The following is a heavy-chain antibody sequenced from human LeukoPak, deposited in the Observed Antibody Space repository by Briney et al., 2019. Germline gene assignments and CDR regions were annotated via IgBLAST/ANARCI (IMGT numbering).Heavy chain of an antibody. V-gene: IGHV3-30*02. J-gene: IGHJ6*03. CDR1: GFTFSSYA. Sequence: GGSLRLSCAASGFTFSSYAMSWVRQAPGKGLEWVAFIRYDGSNKYYADSVKGRFTISRDNSKNTLYLQMNSLRAEDTAVYYCAKEGGYCSGGSCYYYYYYMDVWGKGTTVTISS. CDR3: AKEGGYCSGGSCYYYYYYMDV. CDR2: IRYDGSNK. D-gene: IGHD2-15*01.